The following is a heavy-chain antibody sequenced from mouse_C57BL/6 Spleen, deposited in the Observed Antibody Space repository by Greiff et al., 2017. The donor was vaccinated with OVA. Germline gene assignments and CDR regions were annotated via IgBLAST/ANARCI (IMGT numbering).Heavy chain of an antibody. Sequence: EVQLVESGGGLVQPKGSLKLSCAASGFSFNTYAMNWVRQAPGKGLEWVARIRSKSNNYATYYADSVKDRFTISRDDSESMLYLQMKNLKTEDTAMYYCVRHPVYSWYFDVWGTGTTVTVSS. CDR1: GFSFNTYA. V-gene: IGHV10-1*01. D-gene: IGHD2-1*01. J-gene: IGHJ1*03. CDR2: IRSKSNNYAT. CDR3: VRHPVYSWYFDV.